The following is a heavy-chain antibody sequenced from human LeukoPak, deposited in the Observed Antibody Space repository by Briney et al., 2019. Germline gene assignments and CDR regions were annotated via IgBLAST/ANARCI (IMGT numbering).Heavy chain of an antibody. CDR2: ITSSSSYI. Sequence: GGSLRLSCAASGFTFSNYWMSWVRQAPGKGLEWVSSITSSSSYIYYADSVKGRFTISRDNARNSLYLQMDSLRAEDTAVYYCARVVWGQLMYFFDYWGQGTLVTVSS. CDR1: GFTFSNYW. J-gene: IGHJ4*02. V-gene: IGHV3-21*01. CDR3: ARVVWGQLMYFFDY. D-gene: IGHD3-16*01.